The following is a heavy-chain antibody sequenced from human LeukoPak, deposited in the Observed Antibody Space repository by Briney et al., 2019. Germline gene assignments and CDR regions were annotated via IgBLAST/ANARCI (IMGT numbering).Heavy chain of an antibody. CDR2: INHNSGGT. D-gene: IGHD3-22*01. Sequence: PVASVKVSCKASGYTFTGYYMHWVRQAPGQGLEWMGWINHNSGGTNYAQKFQGRVTMTRDTSISTAYVELSRLRSDDTAVYYCARAAYYYDSSGYYGYWGQGTLVTVSS. J-gene: IGHJ4*02. V-gene: IGHV1-2*02. CDR1: GYTFTGYY. CDR3: ARAAYYYDSSGYYGY.